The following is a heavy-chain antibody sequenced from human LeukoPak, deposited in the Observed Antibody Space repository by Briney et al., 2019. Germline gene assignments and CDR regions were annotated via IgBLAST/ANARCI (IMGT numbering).Heavy chain of an antibody. D-gene: IGHD3-3*01. CDR2: ISGSGGST. Sequence: PGGSLRLSCAASGFTVSSNYMSWGRRAPGKGLEWVSAISGSGGSTYYADSVKGRFTISRDNSKNTLYLQMNSLRAEDTAVYYCAKSRRIAIFGVVITDYYYYGMDVWGQGTTVTVSS. V-gene: IGHV3-23*01. CDR3: AKSRRIAIFGVVITDYYYYGMDV. CDR1: GFTVSSNY. J-gene: IGHJ6*02.